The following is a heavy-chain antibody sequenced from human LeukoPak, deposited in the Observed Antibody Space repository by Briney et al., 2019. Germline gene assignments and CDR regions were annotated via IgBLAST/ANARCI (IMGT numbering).Heavy chain of an antibody. V-gene: IGHV4-34*01. D-gene: IGHD3-10*01. J-gene: IGHJ4*02. CDR3: ASPPGSGSYRD. Sequence: SSETLSLTCAVYGGSFSIYYWSWIRQPPGKGLEWIGEINHSGSTNYNPSLKSRVTISVDTSKNQFSLKLSSVTAADTAVYYCASPPGSGSYRDWGQGTLVTVSS. CDR2: INHSGST. CDR1: GGSFSIYY.